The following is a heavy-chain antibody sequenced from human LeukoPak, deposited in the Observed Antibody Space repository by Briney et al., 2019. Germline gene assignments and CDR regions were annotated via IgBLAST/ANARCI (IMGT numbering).Heavy chain of an antibody. CDR2: IRYDGSNK. CDR1: GFTFSSYG. Sequence: PGGSLRLSCAASGFTFSSYGMHWVRQAPGKGLEWVAFIRYDGSNKYYADSVKGRFTISRDNSKNTLYLQMNSLRAEDTAVYYCAKDLIVGSGSMIFDYWGQGTLVTVSS. J-gene: IGHJ4*02. D-gene: IGHD3-10*01. CDR3: AKDLIVGSGSMIFDY. V-gene: IGHV3-30*02.